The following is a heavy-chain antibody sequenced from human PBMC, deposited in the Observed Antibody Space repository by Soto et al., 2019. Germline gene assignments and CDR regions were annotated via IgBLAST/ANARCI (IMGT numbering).Heavy chain of an antibody. CDR1: GGSISSGNFY. V-gene: IGHV4-30-4*01. CDR3: AHDSHGGNTYFDL. D-gene: IGHD1-26*01. Sequence: VQLQESGPGLVRPSETLSLTCTVSGGSISSGNFYWSWIRQPSGKGLEWIGYIYFSGSTSYSPFLKSRLTISLNTSNNQFSLKLTSVTAADTAVYYCAHDSHGGNTYFDLWGQGALVTVSS. J-gene: IGHJ4*02. CDR2: IYFSGST.